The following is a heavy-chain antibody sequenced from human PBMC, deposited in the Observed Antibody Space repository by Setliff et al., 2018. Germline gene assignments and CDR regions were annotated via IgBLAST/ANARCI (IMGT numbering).Heavy chain of an antibody. Sequence: GGSLRLSCAASGFTFSDHYMDWVRQTPGKGLEWVGRSRDKPSSYTTEYAASVKGRFTISRDDSERSLYLQMNSLTTEDTAVYHCARARGAYGYYFDYWGQGALVTVSS. D-gene: IGHD4-17*01. J-gene: IGHJ4*02. CDR3: ARARGAYGYYFDY. CDR1: GFTFSDHY. V-gene: IGHV3-72*01. CDR2: SRDKPSSYTT.